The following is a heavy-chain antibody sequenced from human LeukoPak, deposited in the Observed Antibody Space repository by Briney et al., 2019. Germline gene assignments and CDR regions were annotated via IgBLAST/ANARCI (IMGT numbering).Heavy chain of an antibody. CDR1: GYSFVGYG. CDR3: ARAGYGGYVDDYYYMDV. Sequence: ASVKVSCKASGYSFVGYGITWVRQAPGQGLEWMGWISAYNGNTNYAQKLQGRVTMTTDTSTSTAYMELRSLRSDDTAVYYCARAGYGGYVDDYYYMDVWGKGTTVTVSS. D-gene: IGHD5-12*01. V-gene: IGHV1-18*01. CDR2: ISAYNGNT. J-gene: IGHJ6*03.